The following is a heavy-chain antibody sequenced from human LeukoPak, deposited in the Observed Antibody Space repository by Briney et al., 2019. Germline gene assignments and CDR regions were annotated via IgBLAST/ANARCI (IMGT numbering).Heavy chain of an antibody. CDR2: INHSGST. Sequence: PSETLSLTCAVYGGSFSGYYWSWIRQPPGKGLEWIGEINHSGSTNYNPSLKSRVTISVDTSKTQFSLKLSSVTAADTAVYYCARGGYLFSDYVWGSYRPIAYWGQGTLVTVSS. CDR1: GGSFSGYY. J-gene: IGHJ4*02. V-gene: IGHV4-34*01. CDR3: ARGGYLFSDYVWGSYRPIAY. D-gene: IGHD3-16*02.